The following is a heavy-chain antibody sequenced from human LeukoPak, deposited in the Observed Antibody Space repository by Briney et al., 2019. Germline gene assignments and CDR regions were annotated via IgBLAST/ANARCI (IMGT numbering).Heavy chain of an antibody. V-gene: IGHV1-69*04. D-gene: IGHD1-20*01. Sequence: GASVKASCKASGGTFSSYAISWVRQAPGQGLEWMGRIIPILGIANYAQKFQGRVTITADKSTSTAYMELSSLRSEDTAVYYCARAVTGKSIYYYYGMDVWGQGTTVTVSS. J-gene: IGHJ6*02. CDR3: ARAVTGKSIYYYYGMDV. CDR1: GGTFSSYA. CDR2: IIPILGIA.